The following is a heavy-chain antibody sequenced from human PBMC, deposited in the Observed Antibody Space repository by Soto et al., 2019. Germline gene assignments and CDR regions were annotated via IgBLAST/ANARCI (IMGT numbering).Heavy chain of an antibody. CDR1: GGSISSSSYY. V-gene: IGHV4-39*01. CDR3: ASHVVHSSAWAGS. CDR2: IYYSGST. D-gene: IGHD6-19*01. J-gene: IGHJ5*02. Sequence: SETLSLSCTVSGGSISSSSYYWCWIRQPPGKGLEWIGSIYYSGSTYYNPSLKSRVTISVDTSKNQFSLKLSSVTAADTAVYYCASHVVHSSAWAGSWGQGTLVTSPQ.